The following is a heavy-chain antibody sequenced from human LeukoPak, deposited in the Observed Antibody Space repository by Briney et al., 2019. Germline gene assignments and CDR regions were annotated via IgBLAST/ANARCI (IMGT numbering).Heavy chain of an antibody. D-gene: IGHD2-2*02. Sequence: VASVKVSCKASGGTFSSYAISWVRQAPGQGLEWMGGIIPIFGTANYAQKFQGRVTITADESTSTAYMELSSLRSEDTAVYYCARCGAGCSSTSCYNHYYYYGMDVWGQGTTVIVSS. V-gene: IGHV1-69*13. CDR2: IIPIFGTA. CDR1: GGTFSSYA. CDR3: ARCGAGCSSTSCYNHYYYYGMDV. J-gene: IGHJ6*02.